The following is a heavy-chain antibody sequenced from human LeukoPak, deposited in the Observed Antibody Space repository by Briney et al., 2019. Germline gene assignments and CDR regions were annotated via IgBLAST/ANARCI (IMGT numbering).Heavy chain of an antibody. CDR2: ISATGSTT. J-gene: IGHJ4*02. V-gene: IGHV3-23*01. CDR3: AKLDYGGNPGAGWYFDY. CDR1: GLTFSTYA. D-gene: IGHD4-23*01. Sequence: PGGSLRLSCTASGLTFSTYALSWVRQTPGKGLEWLSVISATGSTTYYADSVRGRFTISRDNSKNTLYLQMNSLRAEDTAVYYCAKLDYGGNPGAGWYFDYWGQGTLVTVSS.